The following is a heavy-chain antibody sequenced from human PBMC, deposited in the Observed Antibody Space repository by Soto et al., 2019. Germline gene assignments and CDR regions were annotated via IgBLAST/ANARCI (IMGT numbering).Heavy chain of an antibody. CDR3: ARGYEFRGFTNAWYPIDH. CDR1: GFTFSSYG. J-gene: IGHJ4*02. D-gene: IGHD3-16*01. V-gene: IGHV3-30*03. Sequence: GGSLRLSCAASGFTFSSYGMHWVRQAPGKGLEWVAVISADGSNKYYADSVKGRFTVTRGDSKNIVFLQMNSLRPEDTAVYYCARGYEFRGFTNAWYPIDHWGQGTLVTVSS. CDR2: ISADGSNK.